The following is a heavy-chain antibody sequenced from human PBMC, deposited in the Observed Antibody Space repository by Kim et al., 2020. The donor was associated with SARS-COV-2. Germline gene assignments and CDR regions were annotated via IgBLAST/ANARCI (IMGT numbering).Heavy chain of an antibody. J-gene: IGHJ4*02. Sequence: VDSVKGRFTISRDNAKNSLYLQMNSLRAEDTAVYYCARDQGIAAAGPFDYWGQGTLVTVSS. CDR3: ARDQGIAAAGPFDY. D-gene: IGHD6-13*01. V-gene: IGHV3-7*03.